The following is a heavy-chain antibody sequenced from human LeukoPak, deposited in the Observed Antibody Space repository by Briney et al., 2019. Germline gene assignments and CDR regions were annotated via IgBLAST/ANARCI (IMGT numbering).Heavy chain of an antibody. CDR1: VFTFSDHL. V-gene: IGHV3-30*03. J-gene: IGHJ4*02. Sequence: PGGSLRLSCAASVFTFSDHLMHWARQAPTKGLVWVAILSSHGGNKYYADSVKGRFTISRDNSKHTLYLQMNSLRTDDPALYYCVRDTRRFYYANSEYYFDLWGQGTLVTVSS. D-gene: IGHD3-22*01. CDR2: LSSHGGNK. CDR3: VRDTRRFYYANSEYYFDL.